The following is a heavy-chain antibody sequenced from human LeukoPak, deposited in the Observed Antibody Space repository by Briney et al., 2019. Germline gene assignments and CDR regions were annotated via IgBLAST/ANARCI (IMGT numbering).Heavy chain of an antibody. Sequence: ASVKVSCKASGYTFTNYYIHWVRQAPGQGLEWMGWINSNRGGTNYAQKFQGRVTMTRNTSISTAYMELRSVRSDDTAVYYCARDHGDDAFDIWGPGTMVTVSS. CDR3: ARDHGDDAFDI. D-gene: IGHD3-3*01. J-gene: IGHJ3*02. V-gene: IGHV1-2*02. CDR2: INSNRGGT. CDR1: GYTFTNYY.